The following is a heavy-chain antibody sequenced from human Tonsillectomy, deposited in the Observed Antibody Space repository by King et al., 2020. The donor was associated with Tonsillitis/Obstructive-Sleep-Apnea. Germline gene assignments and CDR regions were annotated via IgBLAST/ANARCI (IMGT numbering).Heavy chain of an antibody. CDR2: IYYSGST. J-gene: IGHJ4*02. CDR3: ARRPRDSSGYYFDY. Sequence: QLQESGPGLVKPSGTLSLTCTVSGGSISSYYWSWIRQPPGKGLEWIGYIYYSGSTNYNPSLKSRVTISVDTSKNQFSLKLSSVTAADTAVYYCARRPRDSSGYYFDYWGQGTLVTVSS. D-gene: IGHD3-22*01. CDR1: GGSISSYY. V-gene: IGHV4-59*08.